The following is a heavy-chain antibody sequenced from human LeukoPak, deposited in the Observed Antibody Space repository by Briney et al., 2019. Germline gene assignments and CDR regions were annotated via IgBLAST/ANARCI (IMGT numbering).Heavy chain of an antibody. CDR3: ARGLFSYDSSGYRHFDY. J-gene: IGHJ4*02. V-gene: IGHV4-61*01. Sequence: SETLSLTCTVSGGSVSSGSYYWSWIRQPPGKGLEWIGYIYYSGSTNYNPSLKSRVTISVDTSKNQFSLKLSSVTAADTDVYYCARGLFSYDSSGYRHFDYWGQGTLVTVSS. CDR1: GGSVSSGSYY. CDR2: IYYSGST. D-gene: IGHD3-22*01.